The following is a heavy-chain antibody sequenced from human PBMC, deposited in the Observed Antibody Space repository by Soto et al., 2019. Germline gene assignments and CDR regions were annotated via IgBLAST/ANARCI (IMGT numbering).Heavy chain of an antibody. Sequence: QEQLQESGPGLVKPSQTLSLTCTVSGGSISSGGYYWSWIRQHPGKGLEWIGYIYYSGSTYYNPSLKRRVTISVDTSKNQFSLKLSSVTAADTAVYYCARAHKDFWSGYYQGRFDYWGQGTLVTVSS. J-gene: IGHJ4*02. CDR1: GGSISSGGYY. CDR3: ARAHKDFWSGYYQGRFDY. V-gene: IGHV4-31*03. D-gene: IGHD3-3*01. CDR2: IYYSGST.